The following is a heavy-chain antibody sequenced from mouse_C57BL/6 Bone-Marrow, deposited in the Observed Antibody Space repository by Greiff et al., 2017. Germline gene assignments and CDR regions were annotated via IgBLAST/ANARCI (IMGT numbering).Heavy chain of an antibody. CDR2: INPNNGGT. J-gene: IGHJ4*01. CDR3: AIWGWCVPGAMDY. Sequence: VQLQQSGPELVKPGASVQISCKASGYTFTDYYMNWVKQSHGKSLEWIGDINPNNGGTSYNQKFKGKATLTVDKSSSPAYMELRSLTSEDSAVYDCAIWGWCVPGAMDYWGQGTSGTVSS. D-gene: IGHD1-1*02. CDR1: GYTFTDYY. V-gene: IGHV1-26*01.